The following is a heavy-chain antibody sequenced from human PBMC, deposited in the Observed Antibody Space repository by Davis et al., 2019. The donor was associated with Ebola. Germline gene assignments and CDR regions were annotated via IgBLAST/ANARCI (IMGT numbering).Heavy chain of an antibody. J-gene: IGHJ4*02. V-gene: IGHV4-59*08. CDR2: IHYSGRT. D-gene: IGHD2-21*02. CDR3: ARCGVYCYGLDY. Sequence: SQTLSPTCTLPGGSTTSYSWTCIRQLQGKGMEWIGYIHYSGRTNNNPSSKSRVTLSVDTSKNQFSLKLCSVTAADTARYFCARCGVYCYGLDYWGQGTLVTVSS. CDR1: GGSTTSYS.